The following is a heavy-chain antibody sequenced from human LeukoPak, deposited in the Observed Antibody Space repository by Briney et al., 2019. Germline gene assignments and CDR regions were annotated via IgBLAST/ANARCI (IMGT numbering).Heavy chain of an antibody. V-gene: IGHV3-48*03. D-gene: IGHD2-15*01. Sequence: GGSLRLSCAASGFTFSSYEVNWVRQAPGKGLEWVSYISSSGNTIYYADSVKGRLTISRDNAKNSLYLQMNTLRAEDTAVYYCACSGGSSPDAFDIWGQGTVVTVSS. CDR2: ISSSGNTI. J-gene: IGHJ3*02. CDR3: ACSGGSSPDAFDI. CDR1: GFTFSSYE.